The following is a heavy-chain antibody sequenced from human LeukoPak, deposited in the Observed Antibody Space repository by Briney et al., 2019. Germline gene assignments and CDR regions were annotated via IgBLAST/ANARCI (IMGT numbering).Heavy chain of an antibody. V-gene: IGHV4-30-2*01. CDR2: IFHSGSS. J-gene: IGHJ5*02. Sequence: SETLSLTCAVSGDSISSSDYSWSWIRQPSGKGLEWIGYIFHSGSSYYNPSLKSRVTISVDKSKNQFSLRLTSVTAADTAVYYCARELWFVNAPGSWFDPWGQGTLVTVSS. CDR3: ARELWFVNAPGSWFDP. D-gene: IGHD3-10*01. CDR1: GDSISSSDYS.